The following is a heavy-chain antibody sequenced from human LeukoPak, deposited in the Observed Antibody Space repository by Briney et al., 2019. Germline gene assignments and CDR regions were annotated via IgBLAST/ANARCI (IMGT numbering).Heavy chain of an antibody. Sequence: GGSLRLSCAASGFIFSSYSMNWVRQAPGKGLEWVANIKQDGSEKYYVDSVKGRFTISRDNAKNSLYLQMNSLRAEDTAVYYCARAVAGTGLMSYYYYYYGMDVWGQGTTVTVSS. CDR3: ARAVAGTGLMSYYYYYYGMDV. J-gene: IGHJ6*02. CDR2: IKQDGSEK. V-gene: IGHV3-7*03. D-gene: IGHD6-19*01. CDR1: GFIFSSYS.